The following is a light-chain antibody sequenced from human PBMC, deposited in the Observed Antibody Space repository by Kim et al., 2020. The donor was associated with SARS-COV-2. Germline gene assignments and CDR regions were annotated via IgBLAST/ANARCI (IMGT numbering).Light chain of an antibody. CDR2: RDN. V-gene: IGLV1-47*01. CDR1: SSNSGSRF. Sequence: GQRVTISGWGSSSNSGSRFVYWYQNVRGTAPKLLIYRDNQRPSGVPDRFSGSKAGTSASLAISGVRSQDEADYYCAAWDDSLSFWVIGGGTKLTVL. CDR3: AAWDDSLSFWV. J-gene: IGLJ3*02.